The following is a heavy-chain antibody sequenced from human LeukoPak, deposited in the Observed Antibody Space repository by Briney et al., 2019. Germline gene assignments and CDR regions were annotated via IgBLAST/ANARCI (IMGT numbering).Heavy chain of an antibody. CDR2: ISYDGSNK. CDR3: ARDRVCGGDCYSAPDY. D-gene: IGHD2-21*02. CDR1: GFTFSSYA. Sequence: PGRSLRLSCAASGFTFSSYAMHWVRQAPGKGLEWVAVISYDGSNKYYADSVKGRFTISRDNSKNTLYLQMNSLRAEDTAVYYCARDRVCGGDCYSAPDYWGQGTLVTVSS. V-gene: IGHV3-30-3*01. J-gene: IGHJ4*02.